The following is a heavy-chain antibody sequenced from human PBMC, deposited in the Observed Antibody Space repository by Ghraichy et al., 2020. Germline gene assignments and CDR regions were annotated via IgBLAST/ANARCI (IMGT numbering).Heavy chain of an antibody. V-gene: IGHV4-34*01. CDR1: GGSFSGYY. CDR2: INYSGST. J-gene: IGHJ4*02. CDR3: ARAFTCLITGTTGFDY. D-gene: IGHD1-7*01. Sequence: SETLSLTCAVYGGSFSGYYWSWIRQPPGKGLEWIGEINYSGSTNYNPSLKSRVTISVDTSKNQFFLKLSSVTAADTAVYYCARAFTCLITGTTGFDYWGQQTLVTVSS.